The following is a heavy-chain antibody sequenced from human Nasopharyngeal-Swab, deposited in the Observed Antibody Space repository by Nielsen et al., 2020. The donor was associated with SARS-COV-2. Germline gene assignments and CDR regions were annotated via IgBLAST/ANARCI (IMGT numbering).Heavy chain of an antibody. CDR3: ARDKILDY. D-gene: IGHD2/OR15-2a*01. CDR2: VKQDGTEK. J-gene: IGHJ4*02. V-gene: IGHV3-7*01. CDR1: GFTFSPYW. Sequence: GESLKISCAASGFTFSPYWMTWVRQAPGKGLEWVANVKQDGTEKYFVDSVKGRFTISRDNAKNSLYLHMNSLRAEDTAVYYCARDKILDYWGQGTLVTVS.